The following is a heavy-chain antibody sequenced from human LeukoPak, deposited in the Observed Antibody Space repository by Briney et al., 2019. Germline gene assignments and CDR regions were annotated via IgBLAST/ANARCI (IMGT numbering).Heavy chain of an antibody. D-gene: IGHD6-19*01. CDR3: ARNDFGSGWLGDY. V-gene: IGHV4-4*02. CDR2: IYHSGST. CDR1: GGSISSSYW. J-gene: IGHJ4*02. Sequence: PSETLSLTCGVSGGSISSSYWWSWVRQPPGKGLEWIGEIYHSGSTNYNPSLKSRVTISMDKSKNQFSLNLSSVTAADTALYYCARNDFGSGWLGDYWGQGTLVTVFS.